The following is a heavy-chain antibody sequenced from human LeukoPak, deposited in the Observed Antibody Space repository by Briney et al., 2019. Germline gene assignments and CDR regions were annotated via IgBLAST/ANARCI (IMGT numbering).Heavy chain of an antibody. CDR3: ARNVGSGWVGN. J-gene: IGHJ4*02. CDR2: INSHGSST. CDR1: GFTFSSYW. V-gene: IGHV3-74*01. Sequence: GGSLRLSCAASGFTFSSYWMHWVRQAPGKGLGWVSNINSHGSSTTYADSVKGRFTISRDNAKNTLYLQMNSLRAEDTAVYYCARNVGSGWVGNWGQGTLVTVSS. D-gene: IGHD6-19*01.